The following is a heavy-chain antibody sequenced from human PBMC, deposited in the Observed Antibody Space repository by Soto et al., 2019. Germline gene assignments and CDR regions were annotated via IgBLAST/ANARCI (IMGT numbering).Heavy chain of an antibody. CDR2: IFANGHT. CDR3: VASLAASGLNWLDP. D-gene: IGHD6-13*01. CDR1: GGSISEKY. Sequence: LSLTCIVSGGSISEKYWNWVRQPPGKGLEWIGLIFANGHTDYNPSLKSRVTMSVDASKNQFPLRLTSMTAADTAVYYCVASLAASGLNWLDPWGRGTLVTVSS. J-gene: IGHJ5*02. V-gene: IGHV4-4*07.